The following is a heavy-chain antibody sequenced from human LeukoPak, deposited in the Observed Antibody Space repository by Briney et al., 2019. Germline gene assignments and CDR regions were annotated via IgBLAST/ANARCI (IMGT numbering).Heavy chain of an antibody. CDR1: GFTFSSYA. D-gene: IGHD5-18*01. Sequence: GSSRLSCAASGFTFSSYAMSWVRQAPGKGLEWVSAISGSGGSTYYADSVKGRFTISRDNSKNTLYLQMNSLRAEDTAVYYCAKGYGYSYVPDAFDIWGQGTIVPVSS. CDR3: AKGYGYSYVPDAFDI. CDR2: ISGSGGST. V-gene: IGHV3-23*01. J-gene: IGHJ3*02.